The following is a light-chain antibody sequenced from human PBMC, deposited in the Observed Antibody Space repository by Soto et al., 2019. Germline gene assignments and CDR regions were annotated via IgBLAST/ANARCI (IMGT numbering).Light chain of an antibody. CDR3: SSYTSSSTLCV. V-gene: IGLV2-14*01. CDR1: SSXFGGYNY. CDR2: DVS. Sequence: QSVLTQPASVSRSPGQSITISCTGTSSXFGGYNYVSWYQQHPGKAPKLMIYDVSNRPSGVSNRFSGSKSGNTASLTISGLQAEDEADYYCSSYTSSSTLCVFGTGTKVTVL. J-gene: IGLJ1*01.